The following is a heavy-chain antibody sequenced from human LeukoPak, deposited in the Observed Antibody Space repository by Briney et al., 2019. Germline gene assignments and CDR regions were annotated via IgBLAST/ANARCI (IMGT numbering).Heavy chain of an antibody. CDR1: GFTFSAYG. Sequence: GGSLRLSCAASGFTFSAYGMSWVRQAPGEGLEWVSHISDTVRDTWYANSVKGRFIISRDNSRDTVYLQMSSLRPEDTALSFCAKDNYGGIFASWGQGTLVTVSS. CDR3: AKDNYGGIFAS. CDR2: ISDTVRDT. D-gene: IGHD4-17*01. J-gene: IGHJ4*02. V-gene: IGHV3-23*01.